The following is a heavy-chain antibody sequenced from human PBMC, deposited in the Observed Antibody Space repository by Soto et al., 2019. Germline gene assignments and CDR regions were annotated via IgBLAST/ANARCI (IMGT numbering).Heavy chain of an antibody. CDR1: GFTFSSYD. CDR2: IGTAGDT. CDR3: ARALPWDYYDSSGYAPDAFDI. D-gene: IGHD3-22*01. Sequence: GGSLRLSCAASGFTFSSYDMHWVRQATGKGLEWVSAIGTAGDTYYPGSVKGRFTISRENAKNSLYLQMNSLRAEDTAVYYCARALPWDYYDSSGYAPDAFDIWGQGTMVTVSS. V-gene: IGHV3-13*01. J-gene: IGHJ3*02.